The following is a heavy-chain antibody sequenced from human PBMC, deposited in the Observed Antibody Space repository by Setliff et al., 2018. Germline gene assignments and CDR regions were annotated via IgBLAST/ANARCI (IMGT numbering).Heavy chain of an antibody. V-gene: IGHV4-31*03. CDR1: GGSISSGGYY. CDR3: ARDTSSDWAAWFDP. J-gene: IGHJ5*02. D-gene: IGHD3-22*01. Sequence: TLSLTCTVSGGSISSGGYYWSWIRQHPGKGLEWIGYIYYSGSTYYNPSLKSRVTISVDTSKNQFSLKLTSVTAADTAIYYCARDTSSDWAAWFDPWSQGILVTVSS. CDR2: IYYSGST.